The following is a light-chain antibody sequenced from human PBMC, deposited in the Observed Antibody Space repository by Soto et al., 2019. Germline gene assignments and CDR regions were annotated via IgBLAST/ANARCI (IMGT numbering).Light chain of an antibody. J-gene: IGLJ2*01. CDR1: SSDVGDYNY. V-gene: IGLV2-14*03. Sequence: QSALTQPASVSGSPGQSITISCTGTSSDVGDYNYVSWYQQHPGKAPKLIIFDVSNRPSGVSNRFSGSKSDNTASLTISGLQAEDEADYYCSSYTSSSSPVVVGGGTKLTVL. CDR3: SSYTSSSSPVV. CDR2: DVS.